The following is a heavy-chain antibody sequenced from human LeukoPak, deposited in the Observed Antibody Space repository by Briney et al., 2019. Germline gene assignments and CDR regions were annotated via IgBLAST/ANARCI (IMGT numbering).Heavy chain of an antibody. J-gene: IGHJ4*02. Sequence: GGSLRLSCAASGFTFSSYWMSWVRQAPGKGLEWVANIKQDGSEKYYVDSVKGRFTISRDDSKNTLYLQMNSLRAEDTAVYYCAKSYYDFWSGYYQTFDYWGQGTLVTVSS. CDR3: AKSYYDFWSGYYQTFDY. CDR2: IKQDGSEK. CDR1: GFTFSSYW. D-gene: IGHD3-3*01. V-gene: IGHV3-7*01.